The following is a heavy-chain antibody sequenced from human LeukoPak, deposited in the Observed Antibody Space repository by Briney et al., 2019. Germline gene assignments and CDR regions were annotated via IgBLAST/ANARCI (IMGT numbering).Heavy chain of an antibody. Sequence: ASVKVSCKASGYTFTSYGISWVRQAPGQGLEWMGWISAYNGNTKYAQKLQGRVTMTTDTSTSTAYMELRSLRSDDTAVYYCARGVLGYCSSTSCSWDYYYYMDVWGKGTTVTVSS. V-gene: IGHV1-18*01. CDR2: ISAYNGNT. J-gene: IGHJ6*03. CDR1: GYTFTSYG. CDR3: ARGVLGYCSSTSCSWDYYYYMDV. D-gene: IGHD2-2*01.